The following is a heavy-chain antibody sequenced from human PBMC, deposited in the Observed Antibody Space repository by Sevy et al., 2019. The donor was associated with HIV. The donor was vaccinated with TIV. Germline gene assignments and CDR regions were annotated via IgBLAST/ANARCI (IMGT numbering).Heavy chain of an antibody. CDR1: GFTFRSYA. CDR3: VRGGSDAFDF. D-gene: IGHD3-10*01. J-gene: IGHJ3*01. CDR2: IGTSGDT. Sequence: GGSLRLSCAASGFTFRSYAMHWVRQPTGKGLEWVSAIGTSGDTLYSDSVKGRFTISRENAKTSLYLQMNRLRVGDTAIYYCVRGGSDAFDFWGQGTMVTVSS. V-gene: IGHV3-13*01.